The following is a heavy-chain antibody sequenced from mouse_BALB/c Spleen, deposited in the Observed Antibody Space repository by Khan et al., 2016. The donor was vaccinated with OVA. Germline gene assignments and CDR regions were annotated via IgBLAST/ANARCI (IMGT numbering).Heavy chain of an antibody. CDR1: GFSLTSYG. V-gene: IGHV2-3*01. CDR3: AKCDGIFYAMDY. J-gene: IGHJ4*01. D-gene: IGHD2-3*01. CDR2: IWGDGNT. Sequence: QVQLQQSGPGLVAPSQSLSITCTVSGFSLTSYGVNWVRQPPGKGLEWLGVIWGDGNTNYHSALISRLSISKDNSKSQVFLELNSLQTDDTATYYCAKCDGIFYAMDYWGQGTSVTVSS.